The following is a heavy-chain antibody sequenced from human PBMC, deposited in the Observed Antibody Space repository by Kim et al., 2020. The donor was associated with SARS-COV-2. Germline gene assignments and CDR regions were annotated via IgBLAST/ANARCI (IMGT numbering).Heavy chain of an antibody. CDR3: ARGVYFDWPTDAFDI. J-gene: IGHJ3*02. D-gene: IGHD3-9*01. Sequence: QKFQGGVTITADESTSTAYMELSSLRSEDTAVYYCARGVYFDWPTDAFDIWGQGTMVTVSS. V-gene: IGHV1-69*01.